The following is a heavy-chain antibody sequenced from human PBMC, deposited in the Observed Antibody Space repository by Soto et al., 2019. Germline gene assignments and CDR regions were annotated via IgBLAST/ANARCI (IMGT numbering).Heavy chain of an antibody. CDR2: ISYDGSNK. V-gene: IGHV3-30-3*01. D-gene: IGHD3-22*01. Sequence: GGSLRLSCAASGFTFSSYAMHWVRQAPGKGLEWVAVISYDGSNKYYADSVKGRFTISRDNSKNTLYLQMNSLRAEDTAVYYCAKDPHKFAARSYSSGYYYLIFDYWGQGTLVTVSS. CDR1: GFTFSSYA. J-gene: IGHJ4*02. CDR3: AKDPHKFAARSYSSGYYYLIFDY.